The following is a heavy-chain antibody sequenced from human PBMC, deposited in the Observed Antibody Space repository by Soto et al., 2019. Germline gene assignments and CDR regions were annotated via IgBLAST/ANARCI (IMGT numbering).Heavy chain of an antibody. J-gene: IGHJ1*01. Sequence: QVQLVQSGAEVKKPGSSVKVSCKVSGGTFSSFDISWLRQAPGQRLEWMGGIIPAFGPANYAPKFQGTVSITADDSATTVYMELISLRSDDTGVYYCARSGPYCNGGSCYFQYWGQGTLVTVSS. D-gene: IGHD2-15*01. CDR1: GGTFSSFD. CDR3: ARSGPYCNGGSCYFQY. CDR2: IIPAFGPA. V-gene: IGHV1-69*01.